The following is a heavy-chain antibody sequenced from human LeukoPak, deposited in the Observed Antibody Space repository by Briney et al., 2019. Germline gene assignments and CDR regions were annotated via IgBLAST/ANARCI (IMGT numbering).Heavy chain of an antibody. Sequence: PSETLSLTCAVYGGSFSGYYWSLIRQPPGKGLEWIGEINHSGSTNYNPSLKSRVTISVDTSKNQFSLKLSSVTAADTAVYYCARGKFAWGLLPHAGYFDYWGQGTLVTVSS. CDR2: INHSGST. CDR3: ARGKFAWGLLPHAGYFDY. CDR1: GGSFSGYY. D-gene: IGHD3-22*01. J-gene: IGHJ4*02. V-gene: IGHV4-34*01.